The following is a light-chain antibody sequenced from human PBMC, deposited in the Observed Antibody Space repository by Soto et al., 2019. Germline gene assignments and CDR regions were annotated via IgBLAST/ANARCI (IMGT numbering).Light chain of an antibody. CDR3: CSYAGSSTSPYV. CDR2: EGS. Sequence: SLLPQPASVSGSPGQSITISCPGTSSDVGSYNLVSWYQQHPGKAPKLMIYEGSKRPSGVSNRFSGSKSGNTASLTISGLQAEDEADYYCCSYAGSSTSPYVFGTGTKVTVL. CDR1: SSDVGSYNL. J-gene: IGLJ1*01. V-gene: IGLV2-23*01.